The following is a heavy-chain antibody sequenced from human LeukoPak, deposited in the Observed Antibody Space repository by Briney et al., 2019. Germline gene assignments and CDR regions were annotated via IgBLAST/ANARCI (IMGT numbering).Heavy chain of an antibody. V-gene: IGHV3-21*01. J-gene: IGHJ4*02. CDR2: ISSSSSYI. CDR3: TTGQKRGPKYSSSWYYFDY. Sequence: GGSLRLSCAASGFTFSSYSMNWVRQAPGKGLEWVSSISSSSSYIYYADSVKGRFTISRDNAKNSLYLQMNSLRAEDTAVYYCTTGQKRGPKYSSSWYYFDYWGQGTLVTVSS. CDR1: GFTFSSYS. D-gene: IGHD6-13*01.